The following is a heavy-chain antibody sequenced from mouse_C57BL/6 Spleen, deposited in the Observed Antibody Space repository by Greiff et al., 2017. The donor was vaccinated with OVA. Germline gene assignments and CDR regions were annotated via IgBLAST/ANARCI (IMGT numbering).Heavy chain of an antibody. D-gene: IGHD2-1*01. Sequence: LVESGPELVKPGASVKLSCKASGYTFTSYDINWVKQRPGQGLEWIGWIYPRDGSTKYNEKFKGKATLTVDTSSSTAYMELHSLTSEDSAVYFCAKHGNFYAMDYWGQGTSVTVSS. CDR2: IYPRDGST. J-gene: IGHJ4*01. CDR3: AKHGNFYAMDY. V-gene: IGHV1-85*01. CDR1: GYTFTSYD.